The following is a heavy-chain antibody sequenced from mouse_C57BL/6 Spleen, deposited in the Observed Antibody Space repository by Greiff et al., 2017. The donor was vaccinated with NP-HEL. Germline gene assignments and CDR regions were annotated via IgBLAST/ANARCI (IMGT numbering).Heavy chain of an antibody. Sequence: VQLQQPGAELVRPGTSVKLSCKASGYTFTSYWMHWVKQRPGQGLEWIGVIDPSDSYTNYNQKFKGKATLTVDTSSSTAYMQLSRLTSEDSAVYYCARIYYGNYGYFDYWGQGNTLTVSS. CDR1: GYTFTSYW. V-gene: IGHV1-59*01. D-gene: IGHD2-1*01. CDR2: IDPSDSYT. J-gene: IGHJ2*01. CDR3: ARIYYGNYGYFDY.